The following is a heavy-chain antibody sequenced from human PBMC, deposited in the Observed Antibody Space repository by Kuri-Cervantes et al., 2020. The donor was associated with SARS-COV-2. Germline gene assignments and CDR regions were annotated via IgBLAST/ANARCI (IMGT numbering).Heavy chain of an antibody. Sequence: ESLKISCTVSGGSISSYYWGWIRQPPGRGLEWIGYIFYSGSTNYNPSLKSRVTISVDTSKNQFSLRLNSVTAADTAVYYCARATSYCGGDCYIFDYWGQGTLVTVSS. V-gene: IGHV4-59*01. CDR2: IFYSGST. CDR3: ARATSYCGGDCYIFDY. CDR1: GGSISSYY. J-gene: IGHJ4*02. D-gene: IGHD2-21*01.